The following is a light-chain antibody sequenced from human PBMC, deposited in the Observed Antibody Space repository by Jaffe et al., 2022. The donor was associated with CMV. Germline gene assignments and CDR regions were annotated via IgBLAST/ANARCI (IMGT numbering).Light chain of an antibody. V-gene: IGKV3-20*01. CDR3: QQYAYSPLT. Sequence: EIVLTQSPGTLSLSPGERATLSCRASQSVGNNFLAWYLQKPGQAPRLLISGASNRATGIPDRFSGSGSGTDFTLTISRLEPEDIAVYYCQQYAYSPLTFGGGTKVQIQ. J-gene: IGKJ4*01. CDR2: GAS. CDR1: QSVGNNF.